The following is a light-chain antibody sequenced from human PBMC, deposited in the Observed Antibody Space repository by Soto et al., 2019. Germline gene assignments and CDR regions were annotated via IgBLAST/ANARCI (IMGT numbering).Light chain of an antibody. J-gene: IGLJ3*02. CDR2: EVS. CDR1: SSDVGGYNY. V-gene: IGLV2-14*01. Sequence: QSALTQPASVSGSPGQSITISCTGTSSDVGGYNYVSWFQQHPGKAPKLKIYEVSNRPSGVSNRFSGSKSGNTASLTISELQAEDEADYYCTSFTTISTWVFGGGTKPPS. CDR3: TSFTTISTWV.